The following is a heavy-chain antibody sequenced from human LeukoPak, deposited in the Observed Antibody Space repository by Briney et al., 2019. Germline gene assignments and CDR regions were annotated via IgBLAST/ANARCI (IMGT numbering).Heavy chain of an antibody. D-gene: IGHD3-3*01. CDR1: GGSISSYY. Sequence: SETLSLTCTVSGGSISSYYWSWIRQPAGKGLEWIGRIYTSGSTNYNPSLKSRVTMSVDTSKNQFSLKLSSVTAADTAMYYCARAKLTYYDFWSGYPHYFDYWGQGTLVTVSS. CDR2: IYTSGST. CDR3: ARAKLTYYDFWSGYPHYFDY. J-gene: IGHJ4*02. V-gene: IGHV4-4*07.